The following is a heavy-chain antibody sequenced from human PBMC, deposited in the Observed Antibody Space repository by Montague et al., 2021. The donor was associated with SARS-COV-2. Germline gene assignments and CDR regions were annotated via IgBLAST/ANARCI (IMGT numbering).Heavy chain of an antibody. CDR3: ARDFAHYTGYVAGYFDY. Sequence: SLRLSCAAPGFTFSSYWMSWVRQAPGKGLEWVASIKEDGSEKGYVESVKGRFTISRDNAKNSLHLQVNSLRADDTAVYYCARDFAHYTGYVAGYFDYWGQGTLVTVSS. CDR1: GFTFSSYW. D-gene: IGHD5-12*01. V-gene: IGHV3-7*05. J-gene: IGHJ4*02. CDR2: IKEDGSEK.